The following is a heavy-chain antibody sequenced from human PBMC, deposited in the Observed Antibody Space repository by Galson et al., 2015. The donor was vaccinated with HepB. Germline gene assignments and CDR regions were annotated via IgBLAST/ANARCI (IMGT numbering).Heavy chain of an antibody. CDR1: GGTFSSYA. V-gene: IGHV1-69*13. Sequence: SVKVSCKASGGTFSSYAISWVRQAPGQGLEWMGGIIPIFGTANYAQKFQGRVTITADESTSTAYMELSSLRSEDTAVYYCARSCSSTSCYTSGFEDPWNWFDPWGQGTLVTVSS. J-gene: IGHJ5*02. CDR2: IIPIFGTA. D-gene: IGHD2-2*02. CDR3: ARSCSSTSCYTSGFEDPWNWFDP.